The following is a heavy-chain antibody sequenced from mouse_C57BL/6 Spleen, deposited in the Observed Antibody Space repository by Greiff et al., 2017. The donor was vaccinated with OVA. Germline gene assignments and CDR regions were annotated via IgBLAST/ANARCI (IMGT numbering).Heavy chain of an antibody. D-gene: IGHD4-1*01. V-gene: IGHV5-17*01. CDR2: ISSGSSTI. CDR1: GFTFSDYG. Sequence: EVKLQESGGGLVKPGGSLKLSCAASGFTFSDYGMHWVRQAPEKGLEWVAYISSGSSTIYYADTVKGRFTISRDNAKNTLFLQMTSLRSEDTAMYYCAITGTSNFDYWGQGTTLTVSS. CDR3: AITGTSNFDY. J-gene: IGHJ2*01.